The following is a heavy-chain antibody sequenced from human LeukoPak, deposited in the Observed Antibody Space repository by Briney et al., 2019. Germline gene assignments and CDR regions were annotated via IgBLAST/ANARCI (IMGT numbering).Heavy chain of an antibody. CDR1: GFTFSHYG. D-gene: IGHD6-6*01. Sequence: GTSLRLSCATSGFTFSHYGIHWIRQAPGKGLEWVAVISYDGSNKYYADSVKGRFTISRDNSKNTLYLQMNSLRAEDTAVYYCARSSSLAGGFDYWGQGTLVTVSS. CDR2: ISYDGSNK. J-gene: IGHJ4*02. V-gene: IGHV3-30*03. CDR3: ARSSSLAGGFDY.